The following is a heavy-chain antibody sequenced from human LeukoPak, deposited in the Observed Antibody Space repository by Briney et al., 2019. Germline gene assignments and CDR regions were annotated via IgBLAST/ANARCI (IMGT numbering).Heavy chain of an antibody. V-gene: IGHV4-39*02. Sequence: SETLSLTCTVSGGSISTSRYYWGWIRQPPGKGLEWIGSTHYGGTTSYNPSLKSRLTISIDTSKSHFSMKLSSMTAADTAVYYCARGSSPFDYWGQGTLVTVSS. J-gene: IGHJ4*02. CDR2: THYGGTT. CDR1: GGSISTSRYY. CDR3: ARGSSPFDY.